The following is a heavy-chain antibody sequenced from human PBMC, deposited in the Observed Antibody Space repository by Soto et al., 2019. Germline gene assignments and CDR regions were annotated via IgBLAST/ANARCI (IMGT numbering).Heavy chain of an antibody. CDR1: GFTFSNFP. CDR2: ISYGGINN. CDR3: TRTTVVSGTPDFDY. D-gene: IGHD4-4*01. Sequence: QVHLVESGGGVVQPGRSLRLSCAASGFTFSNFPMHWVRQAPGKGLEWVAVISYGGINNYYADSVKGRFTISRDDSKNTVYLQMNGLRPEDTAVYFSTRTTVVSGTPDFDYWGQGTLFTVSS. V-gene: IGHV3-30-3*01. J-gene: IGHJ4*02.